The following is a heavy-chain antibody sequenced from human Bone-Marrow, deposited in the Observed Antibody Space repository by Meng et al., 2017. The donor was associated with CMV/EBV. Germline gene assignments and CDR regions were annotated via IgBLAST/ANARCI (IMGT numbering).Heavy chain of an antibody. Sequence: GSLRLSCTVSGYSISSGHYWGWIRQPPGKGLEWIGSIYHSGSTYYNPSLKSRVTISVETSKNQFSLKLSSVTAADTAVYYCARDGWGGGSPTIDYWGQGTLVTVSS. J-gene: IGHJ4*02. CDR1: GYSISSGHY. V-gene: IGHV4-38-2*02. CDR2: IYHSGST. CDR3: ARDGWGGGSPTIDY. D-gene: IGHD1-26*01.